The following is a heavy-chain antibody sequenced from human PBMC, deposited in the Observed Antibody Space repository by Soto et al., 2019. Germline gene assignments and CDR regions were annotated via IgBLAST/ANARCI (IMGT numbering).Heavy chain of an antibody. J-gene: IGHJ3*02. Sequence: QPGGSLRLSCEASGFTFSSYAMSWVRQAPGKGLEWVTGISGSGGSTYYADSVKGRFTISRDNSKKTLYVQMNSLRAEDTAFYYCAKGGYCSSSGCFHDALDIWGQGTKVTVSS. CDR3: AKGGYCSSSGCFHDALDI. V-gene: IGHV3-23*01. CDR2: ISGSGGST. D-gene: IGHD2-2*01. CDR1: GFTFSSYA.